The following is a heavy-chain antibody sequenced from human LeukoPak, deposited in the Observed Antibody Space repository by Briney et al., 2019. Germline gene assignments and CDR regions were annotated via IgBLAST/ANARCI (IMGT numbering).Heavy chain of an antibody. V-gene: IGHV1-18*01. Sequence: ASVKVSCKASGYTFRSYAISWVRQAPGQGLEWMGWISAHSGYTNYAQKLQDRVNMTTDTSTNTAYLELRSLKSDDTAVYYCARGTGTGSYRWLDFWGQGTLVTVSS. CDR2: ISAHSGYT. J-gene: IGHJ5*01. CDR1: GYTFRSYA. CDR3: ARGTGTGSYRWLDF. D-gene: IGHD1-26*01.